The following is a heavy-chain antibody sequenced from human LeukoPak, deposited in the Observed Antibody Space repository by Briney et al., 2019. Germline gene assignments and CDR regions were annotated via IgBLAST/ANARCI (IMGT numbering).Heavy chain of an antibody. CDR3: AALSDAARPRRYYYYYMDV. CDR2: TIPIFGTA. D-gene: IGHD6-6*01. Sequence: SVKVSCKASGGSFSSYAISWVRQAPGQGLGWMGGTIPIFGTANYAQKLQGRVTMTTDTSTSTAYMELRSLRSDDTAVYYCAALSDAARPRRYYYYYMDVWGKGTTVTVSS. CDR1: GGSFSSYA. V-gene: IGHV1-69*05. J-gene: IGHJ6*03.